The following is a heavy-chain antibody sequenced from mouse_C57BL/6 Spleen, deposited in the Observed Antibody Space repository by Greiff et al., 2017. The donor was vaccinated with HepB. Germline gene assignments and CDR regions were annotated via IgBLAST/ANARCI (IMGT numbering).Heavy chain of an antibody. CDR3: ARSGGAYDV. D-gene: IGHD6-5*01. CDR2: INYDGSST. CDR1: GFTFSDYY. J-gene: IGHJ1*03. Sequence: DVKLVESEGGLVQPGSSMKLSCTASGFTFSDYYMAWVRQVPEKGLEWVANINYDGSSTYYLDSLKSRFIISRDNAKNILYLQMSSLKSEDTATYYCARSGGAYDVWGTGTTVTVSS. V-gene: IGHV5-16*01.